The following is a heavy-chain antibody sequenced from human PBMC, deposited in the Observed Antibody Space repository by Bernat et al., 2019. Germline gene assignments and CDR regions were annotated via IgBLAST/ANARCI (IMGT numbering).Heavy chain of an antibody. Sequence: QLQLQESGPGLVKPSETLSLTCTVSGGSISSSSYYWGWIRQPPGKGLEWIGSIYYSGSTYYNPSLKSRVTISVDTSKNQFSLKLSSVTAADTAVYYCARHRAMWEPTGYFDYWGQGTLVTVSS. CDR2: IYYSGST. CDR1: GGSISSSSYY. D-gene: IGHD1-26*01. CDR3: ARHRAMWEPTGYFDY. V-gene: IGHV4-39*01. J-gene: IGHJ4*02.